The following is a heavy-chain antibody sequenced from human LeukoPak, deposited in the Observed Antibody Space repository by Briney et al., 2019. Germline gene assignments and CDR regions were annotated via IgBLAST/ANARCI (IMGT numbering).Heavy chain of an antibody. D-gene: IGHD3-10*01. CDR1: GYTFTSYG. CDR3: ARDGVYYGSGSNWFDP. V-gene: IGHV1-8*02. J-gene: IGHJ5*02. Sequence: ASVKVSCKASGYTFTSYGISWVRQAPGQGLEWMGWMNPNSGNTGYAQKFQGRVTMTRNTSISTAYMELSSLRSEDTAVYYCARDGVYYGSGSNWFDPWGQGTLVTVSS. CDR2: MNPNSGNT.